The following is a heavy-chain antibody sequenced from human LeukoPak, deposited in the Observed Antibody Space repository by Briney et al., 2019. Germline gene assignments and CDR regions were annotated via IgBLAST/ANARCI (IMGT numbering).Heavy chain of an antibody. CDR2: IYYTGNT. V-gene: IGHV4-38-2*02. CDR3: ARVPTVTFFDY. CDR1: GDSLTGYY. D-gene: IGHD4-17*01. J-gene: IGHJ4*02. Sequence: TSETLSLTCTVSGDSLTGYYWGWIRQPPGKGLEWIGNIYYTGNTYYNPSLKSRVTISLDTSKNQFSLKLSSVTAADTAVYYCARVPTVTFFDYWGQGTLVTVSS.